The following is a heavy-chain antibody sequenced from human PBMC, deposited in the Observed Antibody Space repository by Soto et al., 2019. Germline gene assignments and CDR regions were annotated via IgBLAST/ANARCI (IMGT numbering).Heavy chain of an antibody. CDR3: ARKDVAFGY. CDR1: GVNFISYA. Sequence: GGSLRLSCAASGVNFISYAMSWVRQATGKGLEWVSVICGSGGSTYYADSVKGRFTISRDNSKNMLYVQMNSLRDEDTAVYYCARKDVAFGYWGQGIPVTVSS. D-gene: IGHD5-12*01. J-gene: IGHJ4*02. CDR2: ICGSGGST. V-gene: IGHV3-23*01.